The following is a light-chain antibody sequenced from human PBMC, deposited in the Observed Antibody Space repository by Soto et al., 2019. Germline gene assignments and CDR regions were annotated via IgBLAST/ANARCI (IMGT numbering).Light chain of an antibody. CDR1: QSVTSN. V-gene: IGKV3-15*01. CDR3: QQYHNCPPYT. Sequence: EIVMTQSPATLSVSPGDRATLSCRASQSVTSNLAWYQQKPGQAPRLLIYGASTRATGIPARFSGSGSGTAFTLTISSLQSEDFALYSCQQYHNCPPYTFGQGTKLEIK. CDR2: GAS. J-gene: IGKJ2*01.